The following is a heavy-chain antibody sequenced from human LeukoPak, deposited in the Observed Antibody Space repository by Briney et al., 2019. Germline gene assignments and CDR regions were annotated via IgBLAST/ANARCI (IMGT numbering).Heavy chain of an antibody. CDR1: GGSISSYY. D-gene: IGHD2-2*01. V-gene: IGHV4-4*07. J-gene: IGHJ5*02. CDR2: IYTSGST. CDR3: ARDRACSSTSCYPGWFDP. Sequence: TSETLSLTCTVSGGSISSYYWSWIRQPAGKGLEWIGRIYTSGSTNYNPSLKSRVIMSVDTSKNQFSLKLSSVTAADTAVYYCARDRACSSTSCYPGWFDPWGQGTLVTVSS.